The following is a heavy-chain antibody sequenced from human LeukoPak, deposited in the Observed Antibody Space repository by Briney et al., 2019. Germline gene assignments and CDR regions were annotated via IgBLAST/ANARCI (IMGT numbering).Heavy chain of an antibody. CDR1: GFTFRSYW. V-gene: IGHV3-74*01. J-gene: IGHJ6*02. CDR3: ARRLDYAEGVRVYGMDV. Sequence: PGESLRLSCAASGFTFRSYWMHWVRQAPGKGLVWVSHINSDGSGTTYADSVKGRITISRDNAKNTLYLQMNSLRAEDTAVYYCARRLDYAEGVRVYGMDVWGQGTTVTVSS. CDR2: INSDGSGT. D-gene: IGHD4-17*01.